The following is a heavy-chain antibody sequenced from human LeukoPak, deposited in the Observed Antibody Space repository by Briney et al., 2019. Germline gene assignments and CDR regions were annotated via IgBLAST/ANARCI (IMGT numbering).Heavy chain of an antibody. J-gene: IGHJ4*02. CDR3: ARLSIVATITGFDY. V-gene: IGHV4-59*08. CDR2: IYYSGST. Sequence: PSETLSLTCTVSGGSISSYYWSWIRQPPGKGLEWIGYIYYSGSTNYNPSLKSRVTISVDMSKNQFSLKLSSVTAADTAVYYCARLSIVATITGFDYWGQGTLVTVSS. CDR1: GGSISSYY. D-gene: IGHD5-12*01.